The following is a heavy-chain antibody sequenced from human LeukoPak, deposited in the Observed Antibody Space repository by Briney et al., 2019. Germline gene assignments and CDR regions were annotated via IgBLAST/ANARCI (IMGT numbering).Heavy chain of an antibody. D-gene: IGHD2-15*01. CDR2: INQDGSEK. CDR3: AREECFGSRCYSSNPTWYFYYMDV. Sequence: PGGSLRLSCAAPGFTFSYYWMSWVRQAPGRGLEWVANINQDGSEKHYVASMKGRFTISTDNAKNSLYLQMNSLRAEDTAVYYCAREECFGSRCYSSNPTWYFYYMDVWGKGTTVTVSS. J-gene: IGHJ6*03. V-gene: IGHV3-7*01. CDR1: GFTFSYYW.